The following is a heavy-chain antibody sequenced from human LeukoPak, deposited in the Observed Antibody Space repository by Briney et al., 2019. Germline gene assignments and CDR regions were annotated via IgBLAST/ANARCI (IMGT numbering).Heavy chain of an antibody. CDR3: AKDSERYGVLEY. J-gene: IGHJ4*02. D-gene: IGHD4-17*01. V-gene: IGHV3-23*01. CDR1: GFTFNNHA. CDR2: ISGRADST. Sequence: GGSLRLSCEASGFTFNNHAMTWVRQGSGKGLEWASTISGRADSTFYADSVKGRFTISRDNSKNTVYLHLNNLRDEDTAVYYCAKDSERYGVLEYWGQGTLVSVSA.